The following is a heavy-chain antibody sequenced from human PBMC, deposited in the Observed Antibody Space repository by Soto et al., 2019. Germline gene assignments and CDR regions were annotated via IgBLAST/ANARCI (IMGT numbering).Heavy chain of an antibody. Sequence: QVPLVQSGAEVKKPGASVKVSCKASGYTFTSYDINWVRQATGQGLEWMGWMNPNSGNTGYAQKFQGRVTMTRNTSISTAYMELSSLRSEDTAVYYCARGAITMVRGVVYWFDPWGQGTLVTVSS. D-gene: IGHD3-10*01. CDR1: GYTFTSYD. J-gene: IGHJ5*02. CDR2: MNPNSGNT. V-gene: IGHV1-8*01. CDR3: ARGAITMVRGVVYWFDP.